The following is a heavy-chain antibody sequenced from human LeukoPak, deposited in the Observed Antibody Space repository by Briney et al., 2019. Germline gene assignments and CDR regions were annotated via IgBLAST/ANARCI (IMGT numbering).Heavy chain of an antibody. CDR1: GGSISSYY. CDR2: IYYSGST. V-gene: IGHV4-59*01. Sequence: PSGTLSLTCTVSGGSISSYYWSWIRQPPGKGLGWIGYIYYSGSTNYNPSLKSRVTISVDTSKNQFSLKLSSVTAADTAVYYCASSLAIWGNYFDYWGQGTLVTVSS. J-gene: IGHJ4*02. CDR3: ASSLAIWGNYFDY. D-gene: IGHD3-16*01.